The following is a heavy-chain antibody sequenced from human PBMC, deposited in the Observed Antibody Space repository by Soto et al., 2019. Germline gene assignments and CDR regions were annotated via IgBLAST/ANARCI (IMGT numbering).Heavy chain of an antibody. V-gene: IGHV4-61*01. D-gene: IGHD3-22*01. CDR3: ARAGYDSSGYYPASSYGMDV. CDR2: IYYSGST. CDR1: VRSVSSGSYY. Sequence: PAETLSLPCTVSVRSVSSGSYYWGWIRQPPGEGLEWIGYIYYSGSTNYHPSLKSRVTISVDTSKNQFSLKLSSVTAADTAVYYCARAGYDSSGYYPASSYGMDVWGQGTTVTVSS. J-gene: IGHJ6*02.